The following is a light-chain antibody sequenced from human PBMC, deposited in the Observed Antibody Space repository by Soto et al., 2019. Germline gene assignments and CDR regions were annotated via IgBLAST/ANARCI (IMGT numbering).Light chain of an antibody. CDR1: GSDVGGYNY. CDR2: EVT. J-gene: IGLJ1*01. CDR3: CSYTSSSLRV. Sequence: QSALTQPASVSGSPGQSITISCTGTGSDVGGYNYVSWYQQHPGKAPKLMIYEVTNRPSGVSNRFSGSKSGNTASLTISGLQAEDEADYYCCSYTSSSLRVFGTGTKLTVL. V-gene: IGLV2-14*01.